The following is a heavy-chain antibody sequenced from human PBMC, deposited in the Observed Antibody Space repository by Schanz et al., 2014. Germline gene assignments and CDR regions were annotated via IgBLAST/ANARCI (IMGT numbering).Heavy chain of an antibody. Sequence: EVQLVESGGGLVKPGGSLRLSCVASGFPFSTYSIHWVRQAPGKGLEWVSYIRCDNNYIYYADSVKGRFTISRDNAKNSLFLQMNSLTAEDTAVYYCVREDMVRGIRAFDIWGQGTMVTVSS. CDR3: VREDMVRGIRAFDI. CDR2: IRCDNNYI. J-gene: IGHJ3*02. V-gene: IGHV3-21*01. D-gene: IGHD3-10*01. CDR1: GFPFSTYS.